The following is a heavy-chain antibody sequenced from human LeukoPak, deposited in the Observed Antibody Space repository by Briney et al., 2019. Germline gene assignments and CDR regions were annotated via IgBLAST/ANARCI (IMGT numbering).Heavy chain of an antibody. J-gene: IGHJ4*02. CDR2: IYHSGST. CDR1: GGSISSNNW. CDR3: ARESCTSNKCIKGFDY. Sequence: PSGTLSLTCAVSGGSISSNNWWSWVRRPPGKGLEWIGEIYHSGSTNYNPSLKSRVTISVDKSKNQFSLKLTSVTAADTALYYCARESCTSNKCIKGFDYWGQGTLVTVSS. D-gene: IGHD2-2*01. V-gene: IGHV4-4*02.